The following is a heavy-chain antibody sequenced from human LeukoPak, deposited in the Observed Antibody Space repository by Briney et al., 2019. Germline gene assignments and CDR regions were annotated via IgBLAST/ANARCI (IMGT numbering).Heavy chain of an antibody. V-gene: IGHV4-59*01. Sequence: PSETLSLTCPVSGGSISSYYWSWIRQAPGKGLEWNGYMYNSGSGSYNPSLKSRVNIPIDTSKSHFSLKLSSVTAADTAIYYCARRGYGGNSGLGSWFDPWGQGTLVTVSS. D-gene: IGHD4-23*01. CDR1: GGSISSYY. CDR3: ARRGYGGNSGLGSWFDP. CDR2: MYNSGSG. J-gene: IGHJ5*02.